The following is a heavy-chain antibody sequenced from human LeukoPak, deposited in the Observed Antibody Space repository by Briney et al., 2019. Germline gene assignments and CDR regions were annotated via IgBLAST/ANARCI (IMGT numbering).Heavy chain of an antibody. V-gene: IGHV4-39*07. CDR2: IYYSGST. Sequence: SETLSLTCTVSGGSISSSSYYWGWIRQPPGKGLEWIGSIYYSGSTYYNPSLKSRVTISVDTSKNQFSLKLSSVTAADTAVYYCARMKWLLPDYWGQGTLVTVSS. CDR3: ARMKWLLPDY. CDR1: GGSISSSSYY. D-gene: IGHD3-22*01. J-gene: IGHJ4*02.